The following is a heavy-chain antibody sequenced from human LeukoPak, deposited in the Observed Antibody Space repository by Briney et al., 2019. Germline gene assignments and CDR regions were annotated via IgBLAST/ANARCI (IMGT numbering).Heavy chain of an antibody. D-gene: IGHD2-15*01. CDR2: INPNSGGT. V-gene: IGHV1-2*02. J-gene: IGHJ4*02. CDR1: GYTFTGYY. Sequence: ASXXVSCKASGYTFTGYYMHWVRQAPGQGLEWMGWINPNSGGTNYAQKFQGRVTITRDTSISTAYMELSRLSSDDTAVYYCARVIYCSGGSCSHYFDYWGQGTLVTVSS. CDR3: ARVIYCSGGSCSHYFDY.